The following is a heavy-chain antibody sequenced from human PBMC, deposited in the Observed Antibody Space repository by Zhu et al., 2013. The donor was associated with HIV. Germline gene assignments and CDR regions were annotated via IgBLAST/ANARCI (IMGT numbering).Heavy chain of an antibody. J-gene: IGHJ4*02. D-gene: IGHD6-19*01. CDR2: VSPTSGVA. V-gene: IGHV1-69*17. CDR1: GGVFNNYY. Sequence: QVQLVQSGAEVKKPGSSVKVSCKTSGGVFNNYYIGWVRQSPGQGLEYMGGVSPTSGVADVAQRFQGRVTINADKSTTRVYMELSGLTSEDTAEYFCARRESSGWYFGHWGQGTLVIVSS. CDR3: ARRESSGWYFGH.